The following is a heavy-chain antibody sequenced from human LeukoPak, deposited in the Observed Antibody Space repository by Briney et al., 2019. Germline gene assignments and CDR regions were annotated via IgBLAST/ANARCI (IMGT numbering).Heavy chain of an antibody. V-gene: IGHV3-11*01. D-gene: IGHD3-22*01. CDR2: ISSSDSTI. J-gene: IGHJ3*02. Sequence: GGSLRLSCAVSGFTFSDYYMSWIRQAPGKGLERVSYISSSDSTIYYADSVKGRFTFSRDNAKNSLYLQMNSLRAEATAVYYCARDGARDYYDRSGYFSFAFDIWGQGTLVTVSS. CDR1: GFTFSDYY. CDR3: ARDGARDYYDRSGYFSFAFDI.